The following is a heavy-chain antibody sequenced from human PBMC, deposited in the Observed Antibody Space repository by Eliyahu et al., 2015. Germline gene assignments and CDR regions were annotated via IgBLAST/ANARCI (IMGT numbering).Heavy chain of an antibody. CDR1: GFSLSTSGVG. D-gene: IGHD3-3*01. Sequence: QITLKESGPTLVKPTQTLTLTCTFSGFSLSTSGVGVGWIRQPPGKALEWLALIYWDDDKRYSPSLKSRLTITKDTSKNQVVLTMTNMDPVDTATYYCAHSLVGSVLRFLEWSNWFDPWGQGTLVTVSS. CDR3: AHSLVGSVLRFLEWSNWFDP. J-gene: IGHJ5*02. V-gene: IGHV2-5*02. CDR2: IYWDDDK.